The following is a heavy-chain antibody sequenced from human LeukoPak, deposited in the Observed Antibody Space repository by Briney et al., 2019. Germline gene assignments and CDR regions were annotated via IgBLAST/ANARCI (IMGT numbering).Heavy chain of an antibody. CDR2: INWNGGTT. V-gene: IGHV3-20*04. Sequence: GSLRLSCVASGLTFDDYGMSWVRQAPGKGLEWVSGINWNGGTTTYADSVKGRFTISRDNAKNSLYLQMNSLRVEDTAFYYCARNSGANVYTYSFQYWGRGTLVTVSS. CDR1: GLTFDDYG. D-gene: IGHD1-26*01. J-gene: IGHJ4*02. CDR3: ARNSGANVYTYSFQY.